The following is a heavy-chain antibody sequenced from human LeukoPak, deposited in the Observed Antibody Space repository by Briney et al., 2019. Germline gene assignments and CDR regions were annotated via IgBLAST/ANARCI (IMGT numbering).Heavy chain of an antibody. D-gene: IGHD3-22*01. CDR3: ARDQSPYYYDSSGYPSEGY. V-gene: IGHV1-18*01. Sequence: GASVKVSCKASGYTFTSYGISWVRQAPGQGLEWMGWISAYNGNTNYAQKLQGRVTMTTDTSTSTAYMELRSLRSDDTAVYYCARDQSPYYYDSSGYPSEGYWGQGTLVTVSS. J-gene: IGHJ4*02. CDR2: ISAYNGNT. CDR1: GYTFTSYG.